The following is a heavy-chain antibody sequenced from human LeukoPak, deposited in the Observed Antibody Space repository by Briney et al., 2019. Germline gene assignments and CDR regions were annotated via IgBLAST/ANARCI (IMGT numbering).Heavy chain of an antibody. CDR3: ARQFRGSGWYYEY. CDR1: GGSISSSIYY. Sequence: SETLSLTCTVSGGSISSSIYYWGWIRQPPGKGLEWIGNIYYSGSTYDNPSLRGRVTISVDTSKNQFSLKMSSVTAADTAVYYCARQFRGSGWYYEYWGQGTLVTVSS. CDR2: IYYSGST. J-gene: IGHJ4*02. V-gene: IGHV4-39*01. D-gene: IGHD6-19*01.